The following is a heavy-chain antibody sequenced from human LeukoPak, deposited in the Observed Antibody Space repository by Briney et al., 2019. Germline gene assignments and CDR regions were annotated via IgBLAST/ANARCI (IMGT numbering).Heavy chain of an antibody. CDR1: GGSISGYY. Sequence: SETLSLTCSVSGGSISGYYWTWIRQPPGEALEYIGCIYYTGTTNYNPSLNSRVTISVDTSRNQFALKLSSATAADTAVYYCARVVGGVGLDYWGQGTLVTVSS. J-gene: IGHJ4*02. D-gene: IGHD3-16*01. CDR2: IYYTGTT. V-gene: IGHV4-59*01. CDR3: ARVVGGVGLDY.